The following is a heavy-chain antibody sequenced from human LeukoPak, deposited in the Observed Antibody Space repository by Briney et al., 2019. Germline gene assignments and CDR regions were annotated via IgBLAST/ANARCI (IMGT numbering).Heavy chain of an antibody. D-gene: IGHD3-22*01. CDR1: GGTFSSYA. CDR3: ARTSWGIVEFDAFDI. Sequence: ASVKVSCKASGGTFSSYAISWVRQAPGQGLEWMGGIIPIFGTANYAQKFQGRVTITADKSTSTAYMELSSLRSEDTAVYYCARTSWGIVEFDAFDIWGQGTMVTVSS. V-gene: IGHV1-69*06. CDR2: IIPIFGTA. J-gene: IGHJ3*02.